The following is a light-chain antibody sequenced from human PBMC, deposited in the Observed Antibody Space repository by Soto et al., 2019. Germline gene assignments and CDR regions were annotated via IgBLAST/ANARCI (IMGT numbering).Light chain of an antibody. J-gene: IGKJ1*01. CDR1: QSVSSSF. CDR2: GAS. V-gene: IGKV3-20*01. Sequence: EIVLTQSPGTLSLSPGERATLSCRARQSVSSSFLAWYQQKPGQAPRLLIYGASSRATGIPDRFSGSGSGTDFTLTISGLEPEDFAVYYFQQYGSSPWTFGQGTKVEIK. CDR3: QQYGSSPWT.